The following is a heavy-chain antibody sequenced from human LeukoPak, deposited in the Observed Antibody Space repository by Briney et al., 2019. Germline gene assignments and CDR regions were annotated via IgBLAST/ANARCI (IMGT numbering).Heavy chain of an antibody. CDR3: ARAVLWFGDYTFDY. CDR1: GGSISSYY. J-gene: IGHJ4*02. D-gene: IGHD3-10*01. V-gene: IGHV4-59*01. Sequence: SETLSLTCTVSGGSISSYYWSWIRQPPGKGLEWIGYIYYSGSTNCNPSLKSRVTISVDTSKNQFSLKLSSVTAADTAVYYCARAVLWFGDYTFDYWGQGTLVTVSS. CDR2: IYYSGST.